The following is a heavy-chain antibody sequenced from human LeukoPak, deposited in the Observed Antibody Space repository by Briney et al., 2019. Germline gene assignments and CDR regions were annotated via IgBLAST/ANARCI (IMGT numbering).Heavy chain of an antibody. Sequence: ASVKVSCKASGFTFTSYGISWVRQAPGQGLEWMGWISPYNGNTNYAQKLQGRVTMTTDTSTTTAYMELRSLRSDDTAVYYCAREMATIVNQFDYWGQGTLVTVSS. D-gene: IGHD5-24*01. CDR3: AREMATIVNQFDY. V-gene: IGHV1-18*01. J-gene: IGHJ4*02. CDR1: GFTFTSYG. CDR2: ISPYNGNT.